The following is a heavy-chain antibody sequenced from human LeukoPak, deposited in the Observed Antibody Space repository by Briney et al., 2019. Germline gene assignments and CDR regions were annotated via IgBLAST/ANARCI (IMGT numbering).Heavy chain of an antibody. V-gene: IGHV1-3*03. D-gene: IGHD1-1*01. CDR3: ARVSNWNPKNAYFDY. J-gene: IGHJ4*02. Sequence: ASVKVSCKASGYTFTSYAMHWVRQAPGQRLEWMGWINAGNGNTKYSQVFQGRVTITRDTSASTAYMELSSLRSEDMAVYYCARVSNWNPKNAYFDYWGQGTLVTVSS. CDR2: INAGNGNT. CDR1: GYTFTSYA.